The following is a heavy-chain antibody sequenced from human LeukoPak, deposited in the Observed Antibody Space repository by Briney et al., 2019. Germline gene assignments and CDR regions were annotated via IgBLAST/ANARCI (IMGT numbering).Heavy chain of an antibody. D-gene: IGHD6-19*01. CDR3: AKEGSSGWYREHGYFDY. J-gene: IGHJ4*02. V-gene: IGHV3-30*18. CDR1: GFTFSNYW. Sequence: GGSLRLSCAASGFTFSNYWMSWVRQAPGKGLEWVAVISYDGSKKYYADSVKGRFTISRDNSKNTLDLQMNSLTTEDTAVYYCAKEGSSGWYREHGYFDYWGQGTLVTVSS. CDR2: ISYDGSKK.